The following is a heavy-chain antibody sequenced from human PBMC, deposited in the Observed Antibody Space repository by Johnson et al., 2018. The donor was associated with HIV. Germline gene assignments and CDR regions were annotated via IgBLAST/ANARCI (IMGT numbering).Heavy chain of an antibody. Sequence: VQLVESGGGVVQPGRSLRLSCAASGFTFSSFWMNWVRQAPGKGLEWVGRIKRKIEGETTDYAAPVKGRFTISRDDSKNTLYLQMNSLRAEDTAVYYCAREELEPDVFDIWGQGTMVTVSS. V-gene: IGHV3-15*01. D-gene: IGHD1-1*01. CDR2: IKRKIEGETT. CDR1: GFTFSSFW. J-gene: IGHJ3*02. CDR3: AREELEPDVFDI.